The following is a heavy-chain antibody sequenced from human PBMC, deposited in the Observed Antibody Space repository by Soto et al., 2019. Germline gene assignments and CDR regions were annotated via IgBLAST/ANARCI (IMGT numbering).Heavy chain of an antibody. Sequence: SETLSLTCAVSGGSISSSNWWSWVRQPPGKELEWIGEIYHSGSTNYNPSLKSRVTISIDKSKYQFSLKLTSVTAAYTAVYYCARRSFSGSYDCFDPWGQGTLVTVSS. D-gene: IGHD1-26*01. J-gene: IGHJ5*02. CDR3: ARRSFSGSYDCFDP. CDR2: IYHSGST. CDR1: GGSISSSNW. V-gene: IGHV4-4*02.